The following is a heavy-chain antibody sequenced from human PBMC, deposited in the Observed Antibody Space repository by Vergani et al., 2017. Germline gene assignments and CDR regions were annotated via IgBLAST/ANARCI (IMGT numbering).Heavy chain of an antibody. D-gene: IGHD5-24*01. CDR1: GFTVSSNY. J-gene: IGHJ4*02. CDR3: ARVTHPVEMAAXFDY. V-gene: IGHV3-53*01. CDR2: IYSGGNT. Sequence: EVQLLESGGGLVQPGGSLRLSCAASGFTVSSNYMTWVRQAPGKGLEWVSVIYSGGNTYYADSVKGRFTSSRDSSKNTLYLQMNSLRAEDTAVYYCARVTHPVEMAAXFDYWGQGTLVTVST.